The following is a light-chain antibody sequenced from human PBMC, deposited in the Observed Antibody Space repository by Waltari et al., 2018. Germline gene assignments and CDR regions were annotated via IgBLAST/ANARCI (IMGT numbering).Light chain of an antibody. CDR2: GAS. CDR1: QTLNNN. V-gene: IGKV3-15*01. J-gene: IGKJ1*01. Sequence: EIVVTQSPATLSVSPGDRAILTCRTSQTLNNNLAWFQQKPGQSPRLLIYGASARASGVPASFSGSGSGTEFTLTITSLQSEDFAVYYCQQSHALPPWTFGQGTRV. CDR3: QQSHALPPWT.